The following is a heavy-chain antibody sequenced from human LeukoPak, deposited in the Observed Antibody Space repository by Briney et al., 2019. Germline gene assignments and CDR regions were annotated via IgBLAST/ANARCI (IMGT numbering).Heavy chain of an antibody. CDR3: ARHRSSVNFDY. CDR2: ISYNGGST. D-gene: IGHD6-13*01. J-gene: IGHJ4*02. Sequence: PGGSLRLSCAASGFTFSTYAMHWVRQAPGKGLEYASAISYNGGSTYYANSVKGRFTISRDNSKNTLYLQMGSLRAEDMAVYYCARHRSSVNFDYWGQGTLVTVSS. V-gene: IGHV3-64*01. CDR1: GFTFSTYA.